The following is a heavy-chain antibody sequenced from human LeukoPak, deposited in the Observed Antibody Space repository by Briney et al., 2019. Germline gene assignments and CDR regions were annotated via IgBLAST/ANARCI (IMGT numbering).Heavy chain of an antibody. CDR3: AGTPWFGELTLDY. D-gene: IGHD3-10*01. CDR1: GFTFTSST. CDR2: IVVGSGNT. Sequence: SVKVSCKASGFTFTSSTIQWVRQARGHRLEWIGWIVVGSGNTNYAQKFQERVIITRDMSTTTVYMELSSLRSEDTAVYYCAGTPWFGELTLDYWGQGTLVTVSS. J-gene: IGHJ4*02. V-gene: IGHV1-58*02.